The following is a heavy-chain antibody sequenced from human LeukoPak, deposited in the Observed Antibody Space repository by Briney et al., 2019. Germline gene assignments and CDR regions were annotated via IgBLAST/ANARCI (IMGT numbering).Heavy chain of an antibody. CDR3: VRDYGATNDYHFDY. V-gene: IGHV4-31*03. Sequence: PSQTLSLTCTVSGGSISSGGYYWSWIRQHPGKGLEWIGYIYYSGSTYYNPSPKSRVTILVDKSQNQFSLKLSSVTAADTAVYYCVRDYGATNDYHFDYWGQGTLVTVSS. D-gene: IGHD5-12*01. CDR2: IYYSGST. J-gene: IGHJ4*02. CDR1: GGSISSGGYY.